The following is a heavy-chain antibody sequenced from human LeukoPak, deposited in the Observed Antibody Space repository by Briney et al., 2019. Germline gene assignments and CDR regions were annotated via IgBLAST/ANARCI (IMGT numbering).Heavy chain of an antibody. CDR2: MNPNSGNT. Sequence: GASVKVSCKASGYTFTSYGISWVRQATGQGLEWMGWMNPNSGNTGYAQKFQGRVTITRNTSISTAYMELSSLRSEDTAVYYCARGITMVRGRYMDVWGKGTTVTV. CDR3: ARGITMVRGRYMDV. CDR1: GYTFTSYG. D-gene: IGHD3-10*01. V-gene: IGHV1-8*03. J-gene: IGHJ6*03.